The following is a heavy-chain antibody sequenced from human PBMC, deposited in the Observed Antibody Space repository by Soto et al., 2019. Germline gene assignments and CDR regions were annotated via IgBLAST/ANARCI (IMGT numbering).Heavy chain of an antibody. D-gene: IGHD3-10*01. CDR2: IIPIFGTA. J-gene: IGHJ3*02. Sequence: SVKVSCKASGGTFSSYAISWVRQAPGQGLEWMGGIIPIFGTANYAQKFQGRVTITADESTSTAYMELSSLRSEDTAVYYCARSVGSGSYYNDKDAFDIWGQGTMVTV. CDR1: GGTFSSYA. CDR3: ARSVGSGSYYNDKDAFDI. V-gene: IGHV1-69*13.